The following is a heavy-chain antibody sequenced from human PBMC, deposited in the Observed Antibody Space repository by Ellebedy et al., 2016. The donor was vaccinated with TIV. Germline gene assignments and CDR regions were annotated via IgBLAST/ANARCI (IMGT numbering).Heavy chain of an antibody. D-gene: IGHD1-14*01. CDR1: GFTFSGSA. Sequence: GESLKISXAASGFTFSGSAMHWVRQASGKGLEWVGRIRSKANSYATAYAASVKGRFTISRDDSKNTAYLQMNSLKTEDTAVYYCTRDLFRNQGQIDYWGQGTLVTVSS. J-gene: IGHJ4*02. V-gene: IGHV3-73*01. CDR2: IRSKANSYAT. CDR3: TRDLFRNQGQIDY.